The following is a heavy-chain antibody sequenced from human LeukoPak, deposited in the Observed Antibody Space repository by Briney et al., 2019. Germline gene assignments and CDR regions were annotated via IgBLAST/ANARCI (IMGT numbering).Heavy chain of an antibody. CDR1: GFTFDSYA. J-gene: IGHJ4*02. V-gene: IGHV3-21*01. Sequence: GGSLRVSCAASGFTFDSYAMSWVRQAPGKGLEWVSSISSSSSYIYYADSVKGRFTISRDNAKNSLYLQMNSLRDEDTAVYYCGRGDSRGYLLDSWGQGTLVTVSS. CDR3: GRGDSRGYLLDS. CDR2: ISSSSSYI. D-gene: IGHD3-22*01.